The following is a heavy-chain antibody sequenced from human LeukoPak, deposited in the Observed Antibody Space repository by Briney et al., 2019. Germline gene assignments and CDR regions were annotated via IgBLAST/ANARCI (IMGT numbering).Heavy chain of an antibody. CDR3: AKDPSGGSCYPDY. V-gene: IGHV3-23*01. CDR1: GFTFSSYA. D-gene: IGHD2-15*01. CDR2: ISGSGGST. Sequence: GGSLRLSCAASGFTFSSYAMSWVRQAPGKGLEWVSAISGSGGSTYYADSVKGRFTISRDNSKNTLYLQMNSQRAEDTAVYYCAKDPSGGSCYPDYWGQGTLVTVSS. J-gene: IGHJ4*02.